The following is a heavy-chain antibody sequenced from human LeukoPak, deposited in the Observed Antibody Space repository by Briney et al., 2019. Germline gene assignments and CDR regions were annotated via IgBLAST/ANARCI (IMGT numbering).Heavy chain of an antibody. CDR3: ARGDYGDHYDYMDV. CDR1: GGSISSYY. J-gene: IGHJ6*03. D-gene: IGHD4-17*01. V-gene: IGHV4-59*01. Sequence: PSETLSLTCTVSGGSISSYYWSWIRQPPGKGLEWIGYIYYSGSTNYNPSLKSRVTISVDTSKNQFSPKLSSVTAADTAVYYCARGDYGDHYDYMDVWGKGTTVTVSS. CDR2: IYYSGST.